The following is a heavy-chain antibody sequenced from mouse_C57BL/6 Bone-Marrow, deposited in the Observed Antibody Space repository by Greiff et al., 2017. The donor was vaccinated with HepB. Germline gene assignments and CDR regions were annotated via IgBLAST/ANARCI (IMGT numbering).Heavy chain of an antibody. CDR2: ISSGGSYT. CDR3: ARHTYYYGSKGRYYFDY. V-gene: IGHV5-6*01. D-gene: IGHD1-1*01. Sequence: EVKLMESGGDLVKPGGSLKLSCAASGFTFSSYGMSWVRQTPDKRLEWVATISSGGSYTYYPDSVKGRCTISRDNAKNTLYLQMSSLKSEDTAMYYCARHTYYYGSKGRYYFDYWGQGPTLTVSS. J-gene: IGHJ2*01. CDR1: GFTFSSYG.